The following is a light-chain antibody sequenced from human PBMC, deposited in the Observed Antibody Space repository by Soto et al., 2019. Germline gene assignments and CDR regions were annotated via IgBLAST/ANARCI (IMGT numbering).Light chain of an antibody. V-gene: IGKV1-5*03. CDR1: QSISNW. CDR3: QQYNSHPFT. J-gene: IGKJ2*01. CDR2: KAS. Sequence: DIQMTQSPSTLSASVGDRVTIACRASQSISNWLAWYQQEPGKAPKLLIYKASSLKSGVPSRFSGSGSATEFTLTITSLQPDDFATYYCQQYNSHPFTFGQGTKLEI.